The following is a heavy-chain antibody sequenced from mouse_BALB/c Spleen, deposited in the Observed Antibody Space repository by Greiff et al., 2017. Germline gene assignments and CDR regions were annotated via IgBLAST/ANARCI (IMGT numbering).Heavy chain of an antibody. CDR1: GFTFSSFG. Sequence: EVHLVESGGGLVQPGGSRKLSCAASGFTFSSFGMHWVRQAPEKGLEWVAYISSGSSTIYYADTVKGRFTISRDNPKNTLFLQMTSLRSEDTAMYYCARDEYYGWYYFDYWGQGTTLTVSS. CDR3: ARDEYYGWYYFDY. V-gene: IGHV5-17*02. J-gene: IGHJ2*01. CDR2: ISSGSSTI. D-gene: IGHD1-2*01.